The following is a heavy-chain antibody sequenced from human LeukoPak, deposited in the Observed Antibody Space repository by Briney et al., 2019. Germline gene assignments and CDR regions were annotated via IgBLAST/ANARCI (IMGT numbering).Heavy chain of an antibody. J-gene: IGHJ4*02. V-gene: IGHV3-74*01. CDR1: GFTYSNHW. Sequence: GGSLRLSCAASGFTYSNHWMHWVRQVPGEGLVWVSRIHRDGTTTNYADSVKGRFTISRDNARDTLLLQMNNLRVEDTAFYYCARARPDGSSYFDYWGQGILVTVSS. CDR2: IHRDGTTT. CDR3: ARARPDGSSYFDY.